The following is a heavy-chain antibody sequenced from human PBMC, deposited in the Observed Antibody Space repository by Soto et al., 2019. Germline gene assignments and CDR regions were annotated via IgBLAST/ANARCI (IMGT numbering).Heavy chain of an antibody. CDR3: ARGEILMITFGGVITDY. V-gene: IGHV3-20*04. J-gene: IGHJ4*02. D-gene: IGHD3-16*01. Sequence: PGGSLRLSCAASGFTFDDYGMSWVRQAPGKGLEWVSGINWNGGSTGYADSVKGRFTISRDNAKNSLYLQMNSLRAEDTALYYCARGEILMITFGGVITDYWGQGTLVTVS. CDR2: INWNGGST. CDR1: GFTFDDYG.